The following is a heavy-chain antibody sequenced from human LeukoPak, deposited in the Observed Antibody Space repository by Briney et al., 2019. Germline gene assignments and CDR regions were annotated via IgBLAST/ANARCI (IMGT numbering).Heavy chain of an antibody. V-gene: IGHV4-34*01. J-gene: IGHJ4*02. CDR3: ARDGYSGYDYGGSYNMLDY. D-gene: IGHD5-12*01. CDR1: GGSFSGYY. CDR2: INHSGST. Sequence: SETLSLTCAVYGGSFSGYYWSWIRQPPGKGLEWIGEINHSGSTNYNPSLKSRVTISVDTSKNQFSLKLSSVTAADTAVYYCARDGYSGYDYGGSYNMLDYWGQGTLVTVSS.